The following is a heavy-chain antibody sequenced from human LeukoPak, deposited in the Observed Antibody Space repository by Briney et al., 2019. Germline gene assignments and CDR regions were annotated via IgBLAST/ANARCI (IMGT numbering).Heavy chain of an antibody. CDR2: IIPIFGTA. D-gene: IGHD3-10*01. CDR3: AREYYYGSGIPLLFDP. V-gene: IGHV1-69*13. J-gene: IGHJ5*02. Sequence: SVTVSFKSSGGTFISYAISWVRQAPGQGLEWMGGIIPIFGTANDAQKFQGRVTITADESTSTAYMELSSLRSEDTAVYYCAREYYYGSGIPLLFDPWGQGTLVTVSS. CDR1: GGTFISYA.